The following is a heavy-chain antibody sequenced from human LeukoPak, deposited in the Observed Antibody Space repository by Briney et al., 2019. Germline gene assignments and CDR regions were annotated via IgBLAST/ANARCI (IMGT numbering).Heavy chain of an antibody. CDR3: AKSNGYGLIDI. V-gene: IGHV4-34*01. J-gene: IGHJ3*02. CDR2: INHSGST. CDR1: GGSFSGYY. D-gene: IGHD3-10*01. Sequence: SETLSLTCAVYGGSFSGYYWSWIRQPPGKGLEWIGEINHSGSTNYNPSLKSRVTISVDKSKTQFSLKLSSVTAADTAVYYCAKSNGYGLIDIWGQGTMVTVSS.